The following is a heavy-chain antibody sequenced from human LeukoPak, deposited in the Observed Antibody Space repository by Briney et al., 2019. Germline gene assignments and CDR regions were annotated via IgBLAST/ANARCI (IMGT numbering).Heavy chain of an antibody. D-gene: IGHD3-22*01. V-gene: IGHV3-9*01. Sequence: GGSLRLSCAASGFTFDDYAMHWVRHAPGKGLEWVSGISWNSGSIGYADSVKGRFTISRDNAKNSLYLQMNSLRAEDTALYYCAKGLSYDSSVDAFDIWGQGTMVTVSS. J-gene: IGHJ3*02. CDR1: GFTFDDYA. CDR3: AKGLSYDSSVDAFDI. CDR2: ISWNSGSI.